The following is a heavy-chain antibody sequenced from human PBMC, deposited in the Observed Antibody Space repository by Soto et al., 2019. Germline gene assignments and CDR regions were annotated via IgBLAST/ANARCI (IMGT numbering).Heavy chain of an antibody. V-gene: IGHV4-59*12. D-gene: IGHD1-26*01. Sequence: SETLSLTCTVSGGSISTYYWSWIRQPPGQGLEWIGYIDYSGGTNYNSSLKSRVTISVDTSRNQLSLNLYSVTAADTAMYYCAGFGHAWANPFDIWGQGAKVTVSS. CDR3: AGFGHAWANPFDI. J-gene: IGHJ3*02. CDR2: IDYSGGT. CDR1: GGSISTYY.